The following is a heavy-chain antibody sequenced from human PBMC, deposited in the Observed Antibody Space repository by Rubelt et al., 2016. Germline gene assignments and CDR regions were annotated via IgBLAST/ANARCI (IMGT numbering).Heavy chain of an antibody. CDR2: ITSSSGAI. Sequence: EVQLVESGGGLVQPGGSLRLSCAASGFTFSSYSMNWVRQAPGKGLEWISYITSSSGAIHYVDSVTGRFTISRDNAKSSLYRERNGLGDEDTAVYNRARGLSSSDDYWGQGTLVTVSS. D-gene: IGHD6-6*01. J-gene: IGHJ4*02. CDR1: GFTFSSYS. V-gene: IGHV3-48*02. CDR3: ARGLSSSDDY.